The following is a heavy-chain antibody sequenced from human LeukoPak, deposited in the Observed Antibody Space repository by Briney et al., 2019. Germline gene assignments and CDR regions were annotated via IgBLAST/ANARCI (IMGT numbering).Heavy chain of an antibody. J-gene: IGHJ3*02. Sequence: GGSLRLSCAASGFTFSSYSMNWVRQAPGKGLEWVSSISSSSSYIYYADSVKGRFTISRDNAKNSLYLQMNSLRAEDTAVYYCARDQSSSWPAFDIWGQGTMVTVSS. D-gene: IGHD6-13*01. CDR3: ARDQSSSWPAFDI. CDR1: GFTFSSYS. V-gene: IGHV3-21*01. CDR2: ISSSSSYI.